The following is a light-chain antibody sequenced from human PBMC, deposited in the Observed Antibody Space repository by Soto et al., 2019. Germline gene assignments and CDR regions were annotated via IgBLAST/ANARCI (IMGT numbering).Light chain of an antibody. J-gene: IGKJ1*01. CDR1: QSISNH. CDR3: QQYKNGWT. V-gene: IGKV1-39*01. CDR2: AAS. Sequence: DIQMTQSPSSLSASVEARVIITCRASQSISNHLNWYQQKPGKAPKLLIYAASSLQSGVPSRFSGSGSGTDFTLTISSLQSEDFAVYYCQQYKNGWTFGQGTKVDIK.